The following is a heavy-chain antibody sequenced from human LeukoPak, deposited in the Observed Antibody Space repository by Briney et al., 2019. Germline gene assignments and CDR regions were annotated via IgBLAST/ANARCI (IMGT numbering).Heavy chain of an antibody. J-gene: IGHJ6*02. CDR3: ARDPRYFDWLPHYYNYYGMDV. Sequence: ASVKVSCKASGYTFTSYGISWVRQAPGQGLEWMGWISAYNGNTNYAQKLQGRVTMTTDTSTSTAYMELRSLRSDDTAVYYCARDPRYFDWLPHYYNYYGMDVWGQGTTVTVSS. CDR1: GYTFTSYG. CDR2: ISAYNGNT. V-gene: IGHV1-18*01. D-gene: IGHD3-9*01.